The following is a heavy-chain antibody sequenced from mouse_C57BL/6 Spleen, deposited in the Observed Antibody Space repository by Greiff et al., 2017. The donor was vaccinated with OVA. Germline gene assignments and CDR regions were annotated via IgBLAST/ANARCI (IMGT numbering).Heavy chain of an antibody. Sequence: VQLQQSVAELVRPGASVKLSCTASGFNIKNTYMHWVKQRPEQGLEWIGRIDPANGNTKYAPKFQGKATITAHTSSNTAYLQLSSLTSEDTAIYYCAGYYYGSRGDYAMDYWGQGTSVTVSS. V-gene: IGHV14-3*01. J-gene: IGHJ4*01. CDR2: IDPANGNT. CDR3: AGYYYGSRGDYAMDY. D-gene: IGHD1-1*01. CDR1: GFNIKNTY.